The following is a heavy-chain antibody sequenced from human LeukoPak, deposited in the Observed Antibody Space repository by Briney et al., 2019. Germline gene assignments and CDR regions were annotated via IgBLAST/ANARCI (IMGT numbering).Heavy chain of an antibody. CDR2: INPNSGGT. J-gene: IGHJ4*02. CDR1: GYNYATSG. V-gene: IGHV1-2*02. Sequence: ASVKVSCKTSGYNYATSGISWVRQAPGQGLEWMGWINPNSGGTNYAQKFQGRVTMTRDTSISTAYMELSRLRSDDTAVYYCARARIAVAGTGRTLRFDYWGQGTLVTVSS. CDR3: ARARIAVAGTGRTLRFDY. D-gene: IGHD6-19*01.